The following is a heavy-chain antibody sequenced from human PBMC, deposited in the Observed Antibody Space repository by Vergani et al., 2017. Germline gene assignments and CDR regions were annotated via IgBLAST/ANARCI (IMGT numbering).Heavy chain of an antibody. Sequence: EVQLVESGGGIVKPGGSLRLSCVASGFSFRNAWMNWVRRTPGQGLEWFGRIKSTFDRGTTDYAAAVKGRFTISRDDSKNTLFLQMNGLKTEDIGVYYCTTDPRYCGDGSCYWLRDHHYYGMDVWGQGTTVTVSS. V-gene: IGHV3-15*07. CDR1: GFSFRNAW. CDR2: IKSTFDRGTT. CDR3: TTDPRYCGDGSCYWLRDHHYYGMDV. J-gene: IGHJ6*02. D-gene: IGHD2-21*01.